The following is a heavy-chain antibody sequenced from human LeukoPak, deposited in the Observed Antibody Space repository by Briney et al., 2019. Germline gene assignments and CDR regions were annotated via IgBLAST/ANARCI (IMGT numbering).Heavy chain of an antibody. D-gene: IGHD6-13*01. CDR2: MNPNSGNT. Sequence: ASVKVSCKASGYTFTSYDINWVRQATGQGLEWMGWMNPNSGNTGYAQKFQGRVTMTRNTSISTAYMELSSLRSEDTAVYYCARGPLDSSSWYVNYWGQGTLVTVSS. CDR1: GYTFTSYD. J-gene: IGHJ4*02. V-gene: IGHV1-8*01. CDR3: ARGPLDSSSWYVNY.